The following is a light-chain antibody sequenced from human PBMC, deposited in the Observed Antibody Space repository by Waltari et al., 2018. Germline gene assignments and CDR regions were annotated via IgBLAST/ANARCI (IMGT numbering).Light chain of an antibody. CDR1: SLRNFY. CDR2: GKN. J-gene: IGLJ3*02. CDR3: NSRDSTSNHLRV. V-gene: IGLV3-19*01. Sequence: SSELTQDPAVSVALGQTDRITCQGDSLRNFYASWYQQKPEQAPILVLFGKNNRPAGIPARFAGSGSGNTASLTIPVAQAEDEGDYYCNSRDSTSNHLRVFGGGSKLTVL.